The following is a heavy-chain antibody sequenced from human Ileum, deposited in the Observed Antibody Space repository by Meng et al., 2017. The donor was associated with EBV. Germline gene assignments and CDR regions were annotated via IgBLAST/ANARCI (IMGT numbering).Heavy chain of an antibody. D-gene: IGHD3-22*01. J-gene: IGHJ4*02. CDR1: GRSISRSDW. Sequence: QVQVQESGPGLVNPSETLSLTCAVSGRSISRSDWWSWVRQPPGKGLEWIGETSHSGSTNYSPSLKSRVTISLDKSKNQLSLKLNSVTAADTAVYYCASSDYYRSDYWGQGTLVTVSS. V-gene: IGHV4-4*02. CDR2: TSHSGST. CDR3: ASSDYYRSDY.